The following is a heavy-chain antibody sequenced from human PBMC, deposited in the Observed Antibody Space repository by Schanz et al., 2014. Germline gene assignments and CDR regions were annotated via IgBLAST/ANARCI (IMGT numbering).Heavy chain of an antibody. D-gene: IGHD3-9*01. J-gene: IGHJ6*02. CDR1: GYTFTSYG. CDR2: ISAYNGNT. CDR3: ARVQDDILTGSEYYYGMDV. V-gene: IGHV1-18*01. Sequence: QVQLVQSGAEVKKPGASVKVSCKASGYTFTSYGINWVRQAPGQGLEWMGWISAYNGNTNYAQKLQGRGTMTTDTSTSTAYMELRSLRSDDTAVYYCARVQDDILTGSEYYYGMDVWGQGTTVTVSS.